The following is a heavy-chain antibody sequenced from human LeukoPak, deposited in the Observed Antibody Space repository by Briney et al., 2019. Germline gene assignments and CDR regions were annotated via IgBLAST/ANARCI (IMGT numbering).Heavy chain of an antibody. CDR3: VREAWTGIGRDSFDY. D-gene: IGHD1-14*01. CDR2: ISGLGNYI. V-gene: IGHV3-21*01. J-gene: IGHJ4*02. Sequence: GGSLRLCCAASGFTFSTYSMDWVHQAPGKGLEWVSSISGLGNYIYYADSVKGPFTIPRDNAKDARYLQMNSLRAEDTAVYYRVREAWTGIGRDSFDYWRQGSLVTVSS. CDR1: GFTFSTYS.